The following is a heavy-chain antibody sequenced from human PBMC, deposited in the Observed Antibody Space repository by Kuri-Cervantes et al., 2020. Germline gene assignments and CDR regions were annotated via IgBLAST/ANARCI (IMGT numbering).Heavy chain of an antibody. J-gene: IGHJ4*02. CDR3: VKDEGSVATTPSDY. CDR1: GFTFSIYG. V-gene: IGHV3-33*03. Sequence: GGSLRLSCAASGFTFSIYGMHWVRQAPGKGLEWVTVIWYDGSKKYYADSVKGRFTISRDNAKNFLYLQINSLRPEDTALYYCVKDEGSVATTPSDYWGQGTQVTVSS. D-gene: IGHD5-12*01. CDR2: IWYDGSKK.